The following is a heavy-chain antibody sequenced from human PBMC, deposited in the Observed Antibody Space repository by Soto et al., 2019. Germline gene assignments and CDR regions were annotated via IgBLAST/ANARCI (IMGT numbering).Heavy chain of an antibody. CDR1: GGTFSSHS. D-gene: IGHD2-2*01. J-gene: IGHJ6*02. V-gene: IGHV1-69*01. CDR2: IIPIFGTE. Sequence: QVQLVQSGAEVKKPGSSVKVSCKVSGGTFSSHSINWVRQAPGQGPEWLGGIIPIFGTENYAQKFQGRVTITAYESTSTADMERSSMTSEDTDLYYCATSVYCSTTRCYYYYSLDVWGQGTTVIVSS. CDR3: ATSVYCSTTRCYYYYSLDV.